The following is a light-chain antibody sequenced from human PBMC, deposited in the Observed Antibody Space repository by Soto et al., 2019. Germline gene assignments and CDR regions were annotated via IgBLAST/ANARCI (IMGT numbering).Light chain of an antibody. CDR1: QGISSY. CDR3: QKYNSAPLT. J-gene: IGKJ4*01. Sequence: DIQMTQSPSSLSASVGDRVTITCRASQGISSYLAWYQQKPGKVPKVLIYAASTLQSGVPSRFSGSGSGTDFTLTISSLQHEDAATYYCQKYNSAPLTFGGGTKVEIK. V-gene: IGKV1-27*01. CDR2: AAS.